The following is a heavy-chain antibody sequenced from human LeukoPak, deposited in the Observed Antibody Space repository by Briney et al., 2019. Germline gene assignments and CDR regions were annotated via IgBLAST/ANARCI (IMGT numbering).Heavy chain of an antibody. CDR1: GDSISSSNSY. CDR2: IYYSGNT. D-gene: IGHD3-22*01. CDR3: ARDRYYDSSGYYYPFDY. Sequence: PSETLSLTCTVSGDSISSSNSYWGWIRQPPGKGLEWIGSIYYSGNTYYNASLKSRVTMSVDTSKNQFSLKLSSVTAADTAVYYCARDRYYDSSGYYYPFDYWGQGTLVTVSS. J-gene: IGHJ4*02. V-gene: IGHV4-39*07.